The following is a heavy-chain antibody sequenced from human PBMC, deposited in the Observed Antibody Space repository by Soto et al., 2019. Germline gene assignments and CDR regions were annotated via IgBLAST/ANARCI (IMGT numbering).Heavy chain of an antibody. D-gene: IGHD3-3*01. CDR2: ISAYNGNT. Sequence: QVQLVQSGAEVKKPGASVKVSCKASGYTFTSYGISWVRQAPGQGLEWMGWISAYNGNTNYAQKLQGRVTMTTDTSTSTAYMELRSLRSDDTAVYYCAIDRNEWLLYGEGETFDYWGQGTLVTVSS. J-gene: IGHJ4*02. CDR1: GYTFTSYG. CDR3: AIDRNEWLLYGEGETFDY. V-gene: IGHV1-18*01.